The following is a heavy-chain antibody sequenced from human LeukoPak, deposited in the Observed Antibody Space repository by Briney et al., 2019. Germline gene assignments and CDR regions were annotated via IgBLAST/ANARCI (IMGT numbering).Heavy chain of an antibody. V-gene: IGHV3-30-3*01. CDR1: GFTFSSYA. D-gene: IGHD3-3*01. CDR2: ISYDGSNK. J-gene: IGHJ4*02. CDR3: AKDRDFWSGYYRPYFDY. Sequence: GGSLRLSCAASGFTFSSYAMHWVRQAPGKGLEWVAVISYDGSNKYYADSVKGRFTISRDNSKNTLYLQMNSLRAEDTAVYYCAKDRDFWSGYYRPYFDYWGQGTLVTVSS.